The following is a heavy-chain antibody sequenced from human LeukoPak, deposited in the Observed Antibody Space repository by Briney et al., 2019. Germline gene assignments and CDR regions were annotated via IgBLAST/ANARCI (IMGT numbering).Heavy chain of an antibody. CDR3: TRLGNAQESHY. V-gene: IGHV3-73*01. CDR2: IRSKANSYAT. Sequence: PGGSLRLSCAASGFTFSGSAMHWVRQASGKGLEWVGRIRSKANSYATAYAASVKGRFTISRDDSKNTAYLQMNSLKTEDTAVYYCTRLGNAQESHYWGQGTLVTVSS. D-gene: IGHD7-27*01. J-gene: IGHJ4*02. CDR1: GFTFSGSA.